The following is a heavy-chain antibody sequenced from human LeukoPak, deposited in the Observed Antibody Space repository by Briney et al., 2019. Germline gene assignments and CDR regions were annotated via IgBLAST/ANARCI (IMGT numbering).Heavy chain of an antibody. J-gene: IGHJ4*02. CDR3: ARGILTGLDYFDY. CDR1: GGSFSGYY. CDR2: INHSGST. D-gene: IGHD3-9*01. Sequence: PSETLSLTCAVYGGSFSGYYWSWIRQPPGKGLEWIGEINHSGSTNYNPSLKSRVTISVDTSKNQFSLKLSSVTAADTAVYYCARGILTGLDYFDYWGQGTLVTVSS. V-gene: IGHV4-34*01.